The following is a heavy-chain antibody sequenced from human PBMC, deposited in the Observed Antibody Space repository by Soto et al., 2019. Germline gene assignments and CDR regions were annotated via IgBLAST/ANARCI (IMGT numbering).Heavy chain of an antibody. V-gene: IGHV2-5*02. Sequence: QITLKESGPTLVKPTQTLTLTCTFSGFSLSTSGVGVGWIRQPPGKALEWLALIYWDDDKRYSPSLKSRLTITKDTSKNQVVLTMTNMDPVDTATYYCAHKGPTMVRGVIISGAFDIWGQGTMVTVSS. CDR2: IYWDDDK. J-gene: IGHJ3*02. D-gene: IGHD3-10*01. CDR1: GFSLSTSGVG. CDR3: AHKGPTMVRGVIISGAFDI.